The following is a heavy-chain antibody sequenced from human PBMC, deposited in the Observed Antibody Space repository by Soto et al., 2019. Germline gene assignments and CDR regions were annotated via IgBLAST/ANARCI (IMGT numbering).Heavy chain of an antibody. CDR3: AREGILVGAMDL. CDR2: FIPNSGGT. D-gene: IGHD1-26*01. V-gene: IGHV1-2*02. CDR1: GYTFTGNY. J-gene: IGHJ4*02. Sequence: QVQLVQSGAEVKTPGASVKVSCKASGYTFTGNYMHWVRQAPGQGLEWMGWFIPNSGGTHYAQKFQGRVSMTRDTSINTGYMELTRLRSGDTCVFYCAREGILVGAMDLWGQGTLVTVSS.